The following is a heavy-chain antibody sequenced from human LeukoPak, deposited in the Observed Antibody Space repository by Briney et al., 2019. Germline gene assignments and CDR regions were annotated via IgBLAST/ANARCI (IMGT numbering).Heavy chain of an antibody. J-gene: IGHJ4*02. Sequence: PSETLSLTCTVSGGSIGSYYWSWIRQPPGKGLEWIGYIYYSGSTNYNPSLKSRVTISVDTSKNQFSLKLSSVTAADTAVYYCAGYISDWGQGTLVTVSS. CDR1: GGSIGSYY. CDR3: AGYISD. V-gene: IGHV4-59*08. D-gene: IGHD1-1*01. CDR2: IYYSGST.